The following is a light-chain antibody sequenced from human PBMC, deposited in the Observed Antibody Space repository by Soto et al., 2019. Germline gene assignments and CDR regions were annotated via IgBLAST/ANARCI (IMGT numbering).Light chain of an antibody. V-gene: IGKV3-15*01. CDR1: QSVSSN. Sequence: EIVMTQSPATLSVSPGERATLSCRASQSVSSNLAWYQQKAGQAPRLLIYGASTRATGIPARFSGSGSGTNFTLTISSLQSEDFAVYYCQQYNNWPPYTFGQGTKLEMK. J-gene: IGKJ2*01. CDR2: GAS. CDR3: QQYNNWPPYT.